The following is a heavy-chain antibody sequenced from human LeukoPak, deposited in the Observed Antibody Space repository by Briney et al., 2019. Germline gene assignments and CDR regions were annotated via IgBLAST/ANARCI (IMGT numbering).Heavy chain of an antibody. CDR1: GFTFSSYA. V-gene: IGHV3-30*02. D-gene: IGHD2-2*01. Sequence: PGGSLRLSCAASGFTFSSYAMHWVRQAPGKGLEWVAFIRYDGSNKYYADSVKGRFTISRDNSKNTLYLQMNSLRAEDTAVYYCAKDRLVVPAASVWFDPWGQGTLVTVSS. CDR3: AKDRLVVPAASVWFDP. J-gene: IGHJ5*02. CDR2: IRYDGSNK.